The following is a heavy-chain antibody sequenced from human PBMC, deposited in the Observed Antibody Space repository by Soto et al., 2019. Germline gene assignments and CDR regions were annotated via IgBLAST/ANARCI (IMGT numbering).Heavy chain of an antibody. CDR1: GGSFSGYY. J-gene: IGHJ5*02. Sequence: QVQLQQWGAGLLKPSETLSLTCAVYGGSFSGYYWSWIRQPPGKGLEWIGEINHSGSTNYNPSLKSRVTVSVDPSKNQFALKLSSVTAADTAVYYCARVRLYYYGSGTGWFDPWGQGTLVTVSS. D-gene: IGHD3-10*01. V-gene: IGHV4-34*01. CDR3: ARVRLYYYGSGTGWFDP. CDR2: INHSGST.